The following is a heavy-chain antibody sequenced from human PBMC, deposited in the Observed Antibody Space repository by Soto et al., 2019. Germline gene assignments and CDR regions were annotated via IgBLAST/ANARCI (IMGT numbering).Heavy chain of an antibody. Sequence: LSLTCTVSGGSISSGGYYWSWIRQHPGKGLEWIGYIYYSGSTYYNPSLKSRVTISVDTSKNQFSLKLSSVTAADTAVYYCARSKPIDYARQHGFYYYGMDVWGQGTTVTVSS. D-gene: IGHD4-17*01. CDR2: IYYSGST. CDR1: GGSISSGGYY. V-gene: IGHV4-31*03. CDR3: ARSKPIDYARQHGFYYYGMDV. J-gene: IGHJ6*02.